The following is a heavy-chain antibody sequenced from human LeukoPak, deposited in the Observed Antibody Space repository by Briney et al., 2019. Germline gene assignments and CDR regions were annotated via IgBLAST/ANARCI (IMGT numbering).Heavy chain of an antibody. D-gene: IGHD2-21*02. V-gene: IGHV1-2*02. CDR2: INPNSGGT. CDR1: GYTFTGYY. J-gene: IGHJ4*02. CDR3: ASAEVVTAILRPLDY. Sequence: ASVKVSCKASGYTFTGYYMHWVRQAPGQGLEWMGWINPNSGGTNYAQKFQGRVTMTRDTSIGTAYMELSRLRSDDTAVYYCASAEVVTAILRPLDYWGQGTLVTVSS.